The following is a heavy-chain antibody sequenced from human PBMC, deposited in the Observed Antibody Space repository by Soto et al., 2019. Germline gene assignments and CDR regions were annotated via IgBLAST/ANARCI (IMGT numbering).Heavy chain of an antibody. CDR1: GDSIRIYY. D-gene: IGHD1-20*01. CDR2: VFHTGNT. Sequence: SETLSLTCSVSGDSIRIYYWTWIRQPPGKGLQWIGYVFHTGNTNYNPSLKSRVTISEDASKNQVSLRLTSVTAADTAVYFCARAKYNSKIWRQGDRVAVSS. J-gene: IGHJ4*02. V-gene: IGHV4-59*01. CDR3: ARAKYNSKI.